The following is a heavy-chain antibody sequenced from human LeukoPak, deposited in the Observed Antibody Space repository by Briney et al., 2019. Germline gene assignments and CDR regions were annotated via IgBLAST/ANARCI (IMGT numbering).Heavy chain of an antibody. D-gene: IGHD3-22*01. CDR3: ARATYDSSAVDAFDI. CDR2: TNTAGNTI. Sequence: PGGSLRLSCAASGFTFRDYFMSWTRQAPGKGLEWVAYTNTAGNTIYYADSMKGRFTISRDNAKNSLYLQMNTLRAEDTAVYYCARATYDSSAVDAFDIWGQGTMVTVSP. J-gene: IGHJ3*02. CDR1: GFTFRDYF. V-gene: IGHV3-11*01.